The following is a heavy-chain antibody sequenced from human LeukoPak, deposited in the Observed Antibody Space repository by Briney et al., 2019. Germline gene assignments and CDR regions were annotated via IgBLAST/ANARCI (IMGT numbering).Heavy chain of an antibody. CDR3: AKWGDYDILTGYYDPDY. J-gene: IGHJ4*02. Sequence: GGSLRLSCAASGFTVTNYAMYWVRQAPGKGLEWVSAICGRDDSTYYADSVKGRFTISRDTSKNTLFLQMNSLRAEDTAVYYCAKWGDYDILTGYYDPDYWGQGTLVTVSS. CDR2: ICGRDDST. D-gene: IGHD3-9*01. V-gene: IGHV3-23*01. CDR1: GFTVTNYA.